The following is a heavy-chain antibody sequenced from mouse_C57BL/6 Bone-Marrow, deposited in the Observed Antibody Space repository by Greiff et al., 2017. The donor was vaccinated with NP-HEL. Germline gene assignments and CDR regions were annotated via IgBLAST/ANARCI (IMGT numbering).Heavy chain of an antibody. CDR2: IYPRSGNT. CDR3: ARRAYYYGSSPYWYFDV. CDR1: GYTFTSYG. Sequence: QVQLKQSGAELARPGASVKLSCKASGYTFTSYGISWVKQRTGQGLEWIGEIYPRSGNTYYNEKFKGKATLTADKSSSTAYMELRSLTSEDSAVYFCARRAYYYGSSPYWYFDVWGTGTTVTVSS. V-gene: IGHV1-81*01. J-gene: IGHJ1*03. D-gene: IGHD1-1*01.